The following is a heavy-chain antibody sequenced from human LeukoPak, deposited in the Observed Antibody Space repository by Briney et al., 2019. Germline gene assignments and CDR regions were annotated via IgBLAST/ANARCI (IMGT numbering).Heavy chain of an antibody. D-gene: IGHD2-15*01. CDR2: INHSGST. CDR3: AREALFRGIRRSGGSDY. CDR1: GGSFSGYY. J-gene: IGHJ4*02. Sequence: SETLSLTCAVYGGSFSGYYWSWIRQPPGKGLEWIGEINHSGSTNYNPSLKSRVTISVDTSKNQFSLKLSSVTAADTAVYYCAREALFRGIRRSGGSDYWGQGTLVTVSS. V-gene: IGHV4-34*01.